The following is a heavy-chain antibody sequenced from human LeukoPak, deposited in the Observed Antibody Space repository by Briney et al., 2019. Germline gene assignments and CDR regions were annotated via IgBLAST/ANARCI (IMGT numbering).Heavy chain of an antibody. D-gene: IGHD4-17*01. CDR1: GFTLSISE. CDR2: ISESGTTM. CDR3: ATFSVTSRLDDY. Sequence: GGSLRLSCAVSGFTLSISEMTWVRQAPGKGLEWVSYISESGTTMYYADSVKGRFTISRDNARNTLYLQMNSLRAEDTAVYYCATFSVTSRLDDYWGHGTLVTVS. J-gene: IGHJ4*01. V-gene: IGHV3-48*03.